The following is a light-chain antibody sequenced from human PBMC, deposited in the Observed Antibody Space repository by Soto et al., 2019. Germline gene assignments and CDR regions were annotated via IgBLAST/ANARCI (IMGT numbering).Light chain of an antibody. V-gene: IGLV1-44*01. CDR1: DSNVGNHP. CDR2: KTT. J-gene: IGLJ2*01. Sequence: QSVVTQPPSASGTPGQTVTISCSGSDSNVGNHPVDWYQQVPGTAPGLLIYKTTQRSSGVPDRFSGSQSGTSASLAISGLQSEDEADYYCATWDDSLNGPVFGGGTQLTVL. CDR3: ATWDDSLNGPV.